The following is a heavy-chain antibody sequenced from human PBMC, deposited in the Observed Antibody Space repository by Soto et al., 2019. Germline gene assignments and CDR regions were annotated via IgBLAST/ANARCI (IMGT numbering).Heavy chain of an antibody. J-gene: IGHJ4*02. V-gene: IGHV3-21*01. D-gene: IGHD3-3*01. CDR2: ISSSSSYI. CDR3: AREKPSGYYNFDY. Sequence: SGGSLRLSCAASGFTFSSYSMNWVRQAPGKGLEWVSSISSSSSYIYYADSVKGRFTISRDNAKNSLYLQMNSLRAEDTAVYYCAREKPSGYYNFDYWGQGTLVTVSS. CDR1: GFTFSSYS.